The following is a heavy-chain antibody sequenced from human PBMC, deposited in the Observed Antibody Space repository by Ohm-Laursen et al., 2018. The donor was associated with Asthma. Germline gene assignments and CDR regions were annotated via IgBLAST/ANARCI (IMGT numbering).Heavy chain of an antibody. J-gene: IGHJ6*02. V-gene: IGHV1-58*01. D-gene: IGHD3-22*01. Sequence: SVKVSCKASGFTFTSSAVQWVRQARGQRLEWIGWIVVGSGNTNYAQKFQGRVTITADKSTSTAYMELSSLRSEDTAVYYCARDDRTTFDGMDVWGQGTTVTVSS. CDR1: GFTFTSSA. CDR3: ARDDRTTFDGMDV. CDR2: IVVGSGNT.